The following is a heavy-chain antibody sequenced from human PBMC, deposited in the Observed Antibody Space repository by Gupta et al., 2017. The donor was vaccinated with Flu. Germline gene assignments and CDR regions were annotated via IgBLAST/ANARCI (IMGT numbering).Heavy chain of an antibody. CDR2: IIPMLGTP. J-gene: IGHJ1*01. Sequence: QEQLVPSGAAVTKPGSSVKVSCKASGGIFSSYALSWLRQAPGKGLEWMGGIIPMLGTPNYAQKFRGRVTISAGEWPGTAYMELNSLRSEDTAVDYGARGDGDSSGYYYSGDCQKWGQGTRVTVSS. V-gene: IGHV1-69*01. D-gene: IGHD3-22*01. CDR1: GGIFSSYA. CDR3: ARGDGDSSGYYYSGDCQK.